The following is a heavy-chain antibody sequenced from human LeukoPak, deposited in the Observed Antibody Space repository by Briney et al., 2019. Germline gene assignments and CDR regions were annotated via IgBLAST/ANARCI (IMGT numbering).Heavy chain of an antibody. D-gene: IGHD6-19*01. CDR3: ARAPAQIAVAQH. CDR2: IDPNSGGT. CDR1: GYTFTGYY. V-gene: IGHV1-2*02. Sequence: GASVKVSCKASGYTFTGYYMRWVRQAPGQGLEWMGWIDPNSGGTNYAQKFQGRVTMTRDTSISTAYMELSRLRSDDTAVYYCARAPAQIAVAQHWGQGTLVTVSS. J-gene: IGHJ1*01.